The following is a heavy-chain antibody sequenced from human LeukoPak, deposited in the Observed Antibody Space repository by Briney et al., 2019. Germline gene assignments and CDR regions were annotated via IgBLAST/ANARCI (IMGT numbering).Heavy chain of an antibody. V-gene: IGHV1-69*04. D-gene: IGHD3-10*01. CDR1: GGTFSSYA. CDR3: ARGMVRGPASPHEYYYYGMDV. Sequence: ASVKVSCKASGGTFSSYAISWVRQAPGQGLEWMGRIIPILGIANYAQKFQGRVTITADKSTSTAYMELSSLRSEGTAVYYCARGMVRGPASPHEYYYYGMDVWGQGTTVTVSS. J-gene: IGHJ6*02. CDR2: IIPILGIA.